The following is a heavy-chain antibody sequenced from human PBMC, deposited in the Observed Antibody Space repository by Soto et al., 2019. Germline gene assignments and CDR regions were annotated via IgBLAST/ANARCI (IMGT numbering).Heavy chain of an antibody. Sequence: GGSLRLSCAASGFTFSSYGMHWVRQAPGKGLEWVAVIWYDGSNKYYADSVKGRFTISRDNSKNTLYLQMNSLRAEDTAVYYCARERGDYYDSSGHAFDIWGQGTMVTVSS. V-gene: IGHV3-33*01. CDR1: GFTFSSYG. J-gene: IGHJ3*02. D-gene: IGHD3-22*01. CDR2: IWYDGSNK. CDR3: ARERGDYYDSSGHAFDI.